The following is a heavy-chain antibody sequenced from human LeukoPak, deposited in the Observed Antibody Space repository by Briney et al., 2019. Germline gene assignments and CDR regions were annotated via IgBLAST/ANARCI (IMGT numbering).Heavy chain of an antibody. V-gene: IGHV3-53*01. CDR1: GFTVSSNY. D-gene: IGHD3-10*01. J-gene: IGHJ4*02. Sequence: GGSLRLSYAASGFTVSSNYMSWVRQAPGNGLEWVSVIYSGGSTYYADSVKGRFTISRDNSKNTLYLQMNSLRAEDTAVYYCARVDYGSGNDYFDYWGQGTLVTVSS. CDR3: ARVDYGSGNDYFDY. CDR2: IYSGGST.